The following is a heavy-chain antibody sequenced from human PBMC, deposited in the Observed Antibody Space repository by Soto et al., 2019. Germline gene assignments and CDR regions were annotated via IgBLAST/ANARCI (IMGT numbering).Heavy chain of an antibody. CDR2: INHSGST. D-gene: IGHD3-9*01. J-gene: IGHJ4*02. CDR1: GGSFSGYY. V-gene: IGHV4-34*01. Sequence: SETLSLTCAVYGGSFSGYYWSWIRQPPGKGLEWIGEINHSGSTNYNPSLKSRVTISVDTSKNQFSLKLSSVTAADTAVYYCARGGGYYDILTGYSDFDYWGQGTLVTVSS. CDR3: ARGGGYYDILTGYSDFDY.